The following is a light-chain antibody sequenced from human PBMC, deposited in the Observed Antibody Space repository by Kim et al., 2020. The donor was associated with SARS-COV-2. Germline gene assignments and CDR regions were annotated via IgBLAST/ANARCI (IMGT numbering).Light chain of an antibody. CDR1: KLGDKY. Sequence: VSPGQTASITCAGNKLGDKYACWYQQKPGQSPVLVIYQDSKRPSGIPERFSGSNSGNTATLTISGTQAMDEADYYCQAWDSSTGEVFGGGTKLTVL. CDR3: QAWDSSTGEV. CDR2: QDS. V-gene: IGLV3-1*01. J-gene: IGLJ2*01.